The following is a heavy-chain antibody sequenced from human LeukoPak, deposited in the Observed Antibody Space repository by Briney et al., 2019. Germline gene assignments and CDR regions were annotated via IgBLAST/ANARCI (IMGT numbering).Heavy chain of an antibody. V-gene: IGHV3-21*04. CDR1: GFTFSFST. D-gene: IGHD1-14*01. Sequence: GGSLRLSCEASGFTFSFSTINWVRQAPGKGLEWVSSISDGGSEIYYADSVKGRFAVSRDDAKNSLSLQMNSLRVEDTATYYCAKGKSGSYYYYMDVWGKGTTVTVSS. J-gene: IGHJ6*03. CDR3: AKGKSGSYYYYMDV. CDR2: ISDGGSEI.